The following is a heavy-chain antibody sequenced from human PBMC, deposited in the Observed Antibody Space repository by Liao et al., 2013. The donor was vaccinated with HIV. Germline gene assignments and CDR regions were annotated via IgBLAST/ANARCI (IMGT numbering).Heavy chain of an antibody. V-gene: IGHV4-4*07. CDR1: GASVSSYY. CDR2: LYVSGTT. J-gene: IGHJ4*02. D-gene: IGHD3-22*01. Sequence: QVQLQESGPGLVQPSETLSLTCNVSGASVSSYYWSWIRQPAGKGLEWLGRLYVSGTTHYNPSLRSRVTMSLDTSKNQFSLKLSSVTAADTAVYFCARVTDNYYEGSPYYYFFDYWGQGSLVTVS. CDR3: ARVTDNYYEGSPYYYFFDY.